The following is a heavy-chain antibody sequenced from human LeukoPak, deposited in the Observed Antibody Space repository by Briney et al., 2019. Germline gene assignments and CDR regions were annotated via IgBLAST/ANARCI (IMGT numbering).Heavy chain of an antibody. J-gene: IGHJ3*02. D-gene: IGHD3-22*01. CDR2: ISSSSSYI. CDR1: GFTFSSYS. Sequence: GGSLRLSCAASGFTFSSYSMNWVRQAPGKGLEWVSSISSSSSYIYYADSVKGRFTISRDNAKNSLYLQMNSLRAEDTAVNYCARAPRQDYYDSSGYPRMDAFDIWGQGTMVTVSS. CDR3: ARAPRQDYYDSSGYPRMDAFDI. V-gene: IGHV3-21*01.